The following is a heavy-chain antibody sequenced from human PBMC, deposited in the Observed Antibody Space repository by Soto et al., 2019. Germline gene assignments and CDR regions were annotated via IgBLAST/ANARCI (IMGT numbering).Heavy chain of an antibody. Sequence: QVQLVESGGGVVQPGRSLRLSCAASGFTFSSYGMHWVRQAPGKGLEWVAVIWYDGSNKYYADSVKGRFTISRDNSKNTLYLQMNSLRAEDTAVYYCARDVELGSGSYVIYYYYGMDVW. CDR2: IWYDGSNK. V-gene: IGHV3-33*01. J-gene: IGHJ6*01. D-gene: IGHD3-10*01. CDR3: ARDVELGSGSYVIYYYYGMDV. CDR1: GFTFSSYG.